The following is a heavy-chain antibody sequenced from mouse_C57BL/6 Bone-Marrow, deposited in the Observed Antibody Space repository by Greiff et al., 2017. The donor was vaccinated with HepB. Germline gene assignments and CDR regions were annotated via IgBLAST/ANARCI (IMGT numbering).Heavy chain of an antibody. J-gene: IGHJ4*01. CDR3: ARSRRNYYGSSYVLYAMDY. CDR1: GYSFTGYY. Sequence: VQLQQSGPELVKPGASVKISCKASGYSFTGYYMNWVKQSPEKSLEWIGEINSSTGGTSYNQKFKAKATLTVDKSSSTAYMQLKSLTSEDSAVYYCARSRRNYYGSSYVLYAMDYWGQGTSVTVSS. V-gene: IGHV1-42*01. CDR2: INSSTGGT. D-gene: IGHD1-1*01.